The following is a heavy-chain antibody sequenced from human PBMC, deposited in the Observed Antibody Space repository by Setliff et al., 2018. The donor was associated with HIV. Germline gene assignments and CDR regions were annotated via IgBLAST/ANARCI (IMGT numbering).Heavy chain of an antibody. D-gene: IGHD3-22*01. CDR1: GYTFTGYY. V-gene: IGHV1-2*02. J-gene: IGHJ3*02. CDR2: INPNSGGT. Sequence: ASVKVSCKASGYTFTGYYMHWVRQAPGQGLEWMGWINPNSGGTNYAQKFQGRVTMTRDTSISTAYMELSRLRSDDTAVYYCAGDLLYYYDSSGYYSDAFDIWGQGTMVTVSS. CDR3: AGDLLYYYDSSGYYSDAFDI.